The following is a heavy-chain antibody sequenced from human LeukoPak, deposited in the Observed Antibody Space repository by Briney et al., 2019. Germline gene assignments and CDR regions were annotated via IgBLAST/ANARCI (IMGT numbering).Heavy chain of an antibody. D-gene: IGHD3-16*01. V-gene: IGHV4-39*07. CDR2: IYYSGST. CDR3: ARLRISHKDAGP. CDR1: GGSISSSSYY. J-gene: IGHJ5*02. Sequence: SETLSLTCTVSGGSISSSSYYWGWIRQPPGKGLEWIGSIYYSGSTYYNPSLKSRVTISVDTSKNQFSLKLSSVTAADTAVYYCARLRISHKDAGPWGQGTLVTVSS.